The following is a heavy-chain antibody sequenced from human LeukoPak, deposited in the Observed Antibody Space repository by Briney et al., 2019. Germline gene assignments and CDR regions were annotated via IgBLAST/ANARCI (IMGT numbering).Heavy chain of an antibody. CDR2: AYYSGSN. CDR3: VTLNIESSSGWFFRS. J-gene: IGHJ5*02. V-gene: IGHV4-59*01. Sequence: PSETLSLTCHVSGGYITTYYWSWIRQPPGKGLEWIGYAYYSGSNDYNPSLRSRVTMSADASRNQFSLTLSSVTAADTAVYYCVTLNIESSSGWFFRSWGQGTLVSVSS. CDR1: GGYITTYY. D-gene: IGHD6-19*01.